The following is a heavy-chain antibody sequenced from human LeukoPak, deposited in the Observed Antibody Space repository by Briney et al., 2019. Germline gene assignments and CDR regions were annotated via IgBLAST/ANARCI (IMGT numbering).Heavy chain of an antibody. Sequence: SETLSLTCTVSGGSISSYYWSWIRQPAGKGLEWIGRIYTSGGTNYNPSLKSRVTMSVDTSKNQFSLKLSSVTAADTAVYYCARGRRSGYTGYDCDYWGQGTLVTVSS. CDR1: GGSISSYY. J-gene: IGHJ4*02. V-gene: IGHV4-4*07. D-gene: IGHD5-12*01. CDR2: IYTSGGT. CDR3: ARGRRSGYTGYDCDY.